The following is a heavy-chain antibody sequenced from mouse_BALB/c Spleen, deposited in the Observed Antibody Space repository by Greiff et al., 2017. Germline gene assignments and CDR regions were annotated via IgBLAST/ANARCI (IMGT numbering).Heavy chain of an antibody. V-gene: IGHV2-9*02. J-gene: IGHJ1*01. D-gene: IGHD2-4*01. Sequence: VKLMESGPGLVAPSQSLSITCTVSGFSLTSYGVHWVRQPPGKGLEWLGVIWAGGSTNYNSALMSRLSISKDNSKSQVFLKMNSLQTDDTARYYCARRGDYDGGYFDVWGAGTTVTVSS. CDR2: IWAGGST. CDR3: ARRGDYDGGYFDV. CDR1: GFSLTSYG.